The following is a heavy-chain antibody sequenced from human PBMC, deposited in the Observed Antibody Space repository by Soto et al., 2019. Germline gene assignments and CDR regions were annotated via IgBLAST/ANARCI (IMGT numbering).Heavy chain of an antibody. Sequence: GGSLRLSCAASGFTFSSYAMSWVRQAPGKGLEWVSAISGSGGSTYYGDSVKGRFTISRDNSKNTLYLQMNSLRAEDTAVYYCAKAPLPYSSGWLGPQATFDYWGQGTLVTVSS. CDR1: GFTFSSYA. V-gene: IGHV3-23*01. D-gene: IGHD6-19*01. CDR2: ISGSGGST. J-gene: IGHJ4*02. CDR3: AKAPLPYSSGWLGPQATFDY.